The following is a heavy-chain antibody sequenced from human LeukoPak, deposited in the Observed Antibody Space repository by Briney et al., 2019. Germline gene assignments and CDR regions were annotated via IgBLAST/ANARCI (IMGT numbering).Heavy chain of an antibody. V-gene: IGHV3-7*01. CDR3: ARDYYDSSGYFHYYYYGMDV. D-gene: IGHD3-22*01. J-gene: IGHJ6*02. CDR1: GFTFSGYW. Sequence: GGSLRLSCAASGFTFSGYWMSWVRQAPGKGLEWVANIKQDGSEKYYVDSVKGRFTISRDNAKNSLYLQMNSLRAEDTAVYYCARDYYDSSGYFHYYYYGMDVWGQGTTVTVSS. CDR2: IKQDGSEK.